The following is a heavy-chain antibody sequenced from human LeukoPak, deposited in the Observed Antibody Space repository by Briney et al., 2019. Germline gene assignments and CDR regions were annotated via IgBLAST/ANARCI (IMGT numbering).Heavy chain of an antibody. CDR3: ARLYGSGSYYIDY. J-gene: IGHJ4*02. V-gene: IGHV4-59*01. Sequence: SETLSLTCTVSGGSISSYYWSWIRQPPGKGREWIGYIYYSGSTNYNPSLKSRVTISVDTSKNQFSLKLSSVTAAETAVYYCARLYGSGSYYIDYWGQGTLVTVSS. D-gene: IGHD3-10*01. CDR2: IYYSGST. CDR1: GGSISSYY.